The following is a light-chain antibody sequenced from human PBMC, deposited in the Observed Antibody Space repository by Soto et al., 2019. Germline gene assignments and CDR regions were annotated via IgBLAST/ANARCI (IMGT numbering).Light chain of an antibody. CDR1: QSVDSSF. V-gene: IGKV3-20*01. J-gene: IGKJ1*01. CDR2: GAS. CDR3: QRYVSSVT. Sequence: EIVLTQSPGSLSLSPGERGTLSCRASQSVDSSFFAWDQQKPDQAPRLLIYGASNRAPGIPDRFSGSGSGTAFTPTISRLEPEDFAVYYCQRYVSSVTVGQGTKVEIK.